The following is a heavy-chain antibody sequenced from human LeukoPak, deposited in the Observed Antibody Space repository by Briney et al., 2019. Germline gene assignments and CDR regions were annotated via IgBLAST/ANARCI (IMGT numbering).Heavy chain of an antibody. D-gene: IGHD4-17*01. V-gene: IGHV3-23*01. Sequence: GGTLRLSCAASGFTFSSYGMSWVRQAPGKGLEWVSAISGSGGSTYYADSVKGRFTISRDKSKNTLYLQMNSLRAEDTAVYYCAKGSVIVSDYGVTYYYYMDVWGKGTTVTISS. J-gene: IGHJ6*03. CDR3: AKGSVIVSDYGVTYYYYMDV. CDR1: GFTFSSYG. CDR2: ISGSGGST.